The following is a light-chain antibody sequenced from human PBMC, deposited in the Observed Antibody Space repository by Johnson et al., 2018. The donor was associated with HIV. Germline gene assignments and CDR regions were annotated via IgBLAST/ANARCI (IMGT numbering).Light chain of an antibody. CDR2: ENT. CDR3: ATWDRSLSAGGV. Sequence: QSVLTQPPSVSAAPGQKVTISCSGSSSNIGNNYVSWYQHLPGTAPKLLIYENTKRPSGVPDRFSGSKSGSSANLGITGLHTGDEADYYCATWDRSLSAGGVFGTGTKVTVL. CDR1: SSNIGNNY. V-gene: IGLV1-51*02. J-gene: IGLJ1*01.